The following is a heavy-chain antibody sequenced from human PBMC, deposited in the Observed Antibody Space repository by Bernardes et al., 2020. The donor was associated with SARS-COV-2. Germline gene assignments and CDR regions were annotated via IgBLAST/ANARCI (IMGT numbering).Heavy chain of an antibody. J-gene: IGHJ6*02. CDR2: ISCSGGST. Sequence: GGSLRLSCAASGFTFSSYAMSWVRQAPGKGLEWVSAISCSGGSTYYADSVKGRFTISRDNSKNTLYLQMNSLRAEDTAVYYCATPLIAVAGAYYYYGMDVWGQGTTVTVSS. D-gene: IGHD6-19*01. V-gene: IGHV3-23*01. CDR3: ATPLIAVAGAYYYYGMDV. CDR1: GFTFSSYA.